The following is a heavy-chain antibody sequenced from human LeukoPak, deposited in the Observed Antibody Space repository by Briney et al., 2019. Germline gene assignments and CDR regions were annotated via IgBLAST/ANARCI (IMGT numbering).Heavy chain of an antibody. CDR3: ASGYSGYDPSLDY. Sequence: PSETLSLTCTVSGGSISSGDYYWSWIRQPPGKGLEWIGYIYYSGSTYYNPSLKSRVTISVDTSKNQFSLKLSSVTAADTAVYYCASGYSGYDPSLDYWGQGTLVTVSS. CDR2: IYYSGST. J-gene: IGHJ4*02. D-gene: IGHD5-12*01. CDR1: GGSISSGDYY. V-gene: IGHV4-30-4*01.